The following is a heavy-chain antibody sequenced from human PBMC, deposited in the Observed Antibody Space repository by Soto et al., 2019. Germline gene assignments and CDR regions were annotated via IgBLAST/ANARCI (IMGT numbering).Heavy chain of an antibody. CDR1: GFTFSSYA. J-gene: IGHJ6*02. CDR2: ISGSGGST. CDR3: ASPPSSFSLDYYGMDV. Sequence: GGSLRLSCAASGFTFSSYAMSWVRQAPGKGLEWVSAISGSGGSTYYADSVKGRFTISRDNSKNTLYLQMNSLRAEDTAVYYCASPPSSFSLDYYGMDVWGQGTTVTVSS. V-gene: IGHV3-23*01.